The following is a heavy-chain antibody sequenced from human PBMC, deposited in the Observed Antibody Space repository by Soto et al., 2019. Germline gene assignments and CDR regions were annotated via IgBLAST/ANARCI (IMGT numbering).Heavy chain of an antibody. V-gene: IGHV4-59*01. CDR1: GGSFSSYS. CDR3: TGDYGSGSYRFDY. J-gene: IGHJ4*02. D-gene: IGHD3-10*01. CDR2: VYNSGST. Sequence: PSETLSLTCTVSGGSFSSYSWSWIRQPPGKGLEWIGYVYNSGSTTYNPSLKSRLTMSVDTSKNQISLKLGSVTAADTAIYYCTGDYGSGSYRFDYCGQGTLVTVSS.